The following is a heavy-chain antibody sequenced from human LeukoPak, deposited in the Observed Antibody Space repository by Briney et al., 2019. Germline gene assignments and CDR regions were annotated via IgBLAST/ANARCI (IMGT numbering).Heavy chain of an antibody. D-gene: IGHD3-16*01. CDR3: AKGQGFDYYYAMDV. CDR1: GFTFSSYG. Sequence: GGSLRLSCVASGFTFSSYGMHWVRQAPGKGLEWVVVISYDGSNKYYVDSVKGRFTISRDNSKNTLYLQMNSLRAEDTAVYYCAKGQGFDYYYAMDVWGQGTTVTASS. J-gene: IGHJ6*02. V-gene: IGHV3-30*18. CDR2: ISYDGSNK.